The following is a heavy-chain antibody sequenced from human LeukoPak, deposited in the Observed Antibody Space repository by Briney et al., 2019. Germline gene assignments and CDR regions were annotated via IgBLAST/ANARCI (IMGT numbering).Heavy chain of an antibody. Sequence: SQTLSLTCAISGGSVSNNGGAWNWIRQSPSRGLQWLGRTYYRSKWYNEYAVSVKSRITINPDTSKNQFSLQLNSVTPEDTAVYYCARDAYGDLYLGLWGQGTLVTVSS. J-gene: IGHJ4*02. D-gene: IGHD4-17*01. CDR3: ARDAYGDLYLGL. CDR1: GGSVSNNGGA. CDR2: TYYRSKWYN. V-gene: IGHV6-1*01.